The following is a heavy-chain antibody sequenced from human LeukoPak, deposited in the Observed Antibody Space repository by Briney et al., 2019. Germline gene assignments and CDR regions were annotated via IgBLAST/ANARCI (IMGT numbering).Heavy chain of an antibody. Sequence: GVSLRLSCAASGFTFSSYSMNWVRQAPGTALEWLSYISSSSPSIEYADSVKGRFTISRDNAKNTLYLQMNSLKDEDAAVYYCARVATYSFDYWGQGTLVTVSS. CDR2: ISSSSPSI. CDR1: GFTFSSYS. CDR3: ARVATYSFDY. D-gene: IGHD2-21*01. J-gene: IGHJ4*02. V-gene: IGHV3-48*02.